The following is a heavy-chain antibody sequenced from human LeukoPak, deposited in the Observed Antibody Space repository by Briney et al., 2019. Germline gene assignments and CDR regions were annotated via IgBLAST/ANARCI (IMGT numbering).Heavy chain of an antibody. D-gene: IGHD1-26*01. CDR3: ATRGVGATPGRRNFDY. CDR2: ISGSGGST. J-gene: IGHJ4*02. Sequence: GGSLRLSCAASGFTFSSYAMSWVRQAPGKGLEWVSAISGSGGSTYYADSVKGRFTISRDNSKNTLYLQMNSLRAEDTAVYYCATRGVGATPGRRNFDYWGQGTLVTVSS. V-gene: IGHV3-23*01. CDR1: GFTFSSYA.